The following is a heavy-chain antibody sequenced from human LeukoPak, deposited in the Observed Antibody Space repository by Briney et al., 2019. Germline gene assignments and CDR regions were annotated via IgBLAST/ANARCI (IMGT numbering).Heavy chain of an antibody. Sequence: APVKVSCKASGYTFTSYGISWVRQAPGQGLEWMGWISAYNGNTNYAQKLQGRVTMTTDTSTSTAYMELRSLRFDDTAVYYCARSDYSKSCFDYWGQGTLVTVSS. CDR2: ISAYNGNT. CDR3: ARSDYSKSCFDY. V-gene: IGHV1-18*04. D-gene: IGHD4-11*01. J-gene: IGHJ4*02. CDR1: GYTFTSYG.